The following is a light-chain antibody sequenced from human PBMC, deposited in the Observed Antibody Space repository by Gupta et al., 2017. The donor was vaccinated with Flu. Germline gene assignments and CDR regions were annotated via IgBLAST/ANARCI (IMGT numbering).Light chain of an antibody. J-gene: IGKJ4*01. CDR3: QQRSNWPLT. Sequence: PATLSLSPGERATPSCRARQSVSSFLAWYQQKPGQAPRLLIFDASNRATGIPARFSGSGSGTDFTLTITSLEPEDLAVYYCQQRSNWPLTFGGGTKVEIK. CDR2: DAS. V-gene: IGKV3-11*01. CDR1: QSVSSF.